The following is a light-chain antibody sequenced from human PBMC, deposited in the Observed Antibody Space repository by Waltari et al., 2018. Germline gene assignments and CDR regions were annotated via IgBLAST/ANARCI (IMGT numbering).Light chain of an antibody. CDR3: QQSFGTPLS. Sequence: DVQVTQSPSSLSAIIGDRVTITCRASRNIRDHINWYQHRPGKAPKLLIFDASSLNSGVPLRCSGSGSGTEFTRTISSLQREDFATYYCQQSFGTPLSFGGGTRVEFK. J-gene: IGKJ4*01. CDR2: DAS. CDR1: RNIRDH. V-gene: IGKV1-39*01.